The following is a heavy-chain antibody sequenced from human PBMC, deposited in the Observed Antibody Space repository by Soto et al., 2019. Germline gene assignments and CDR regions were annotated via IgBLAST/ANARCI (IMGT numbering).Heavy chain of an antibody. Sequence: GGSLRLSCAASGFTFSSYAMSWVRQAPGKGLEWVSAISGSGGSTYYADSVKGRFTISRDNSKNTLYLQMNSLRAEDTAVYYCAKKGEMATILGPFDYWGQGTMVTVSS. J-gene: IGHJ4*02. CDR1: GFTFSSYA. CDR3: AKKGEMATILGPFDY. V-gene: IGHV3-23*01. CDR2: ISGSGGST. D-gene: IGHD5-12*01.